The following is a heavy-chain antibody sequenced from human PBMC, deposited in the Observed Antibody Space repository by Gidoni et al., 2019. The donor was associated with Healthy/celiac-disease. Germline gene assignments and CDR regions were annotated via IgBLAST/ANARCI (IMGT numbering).Heavy chain of an antibody. CDR1: GFTFTSYA. V-gene: IGHV3-23*01. CDR2: ISGSGGST. Sequence: EVQLFESGGGLVQPGGSLRLSCAAPGFTFTSYALSWVRQAPGKGLEWVSAISGSGGSTYYADSVKGRFTISRDNSKNTLYLQMNSLRAEDTAVYYCAKDQVTYYDFWSGPGLGFDYWGQGTLVTVSS. J-gene: IGHJ4*02. CDR3: AKDQVTYYDFWSGPGLGFDY. D-gene: IGHD3-3*01.